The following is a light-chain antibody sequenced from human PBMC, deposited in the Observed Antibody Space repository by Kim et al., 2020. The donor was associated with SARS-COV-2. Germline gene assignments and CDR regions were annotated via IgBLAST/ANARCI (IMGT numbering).Light chain of an antibody. CDR2: SND. J-gene: IGLJ3*02. CDR1: SSTFGGNH. V-gene: IGLV1-47*02. CDR3: AAWDDGLRGRV. Sequence: GHRTTVAVYGSSSTFGGNHVYWYKQFPGTAPNVLVYSNDQGPSGVPDRFSGSKSGTSASLAISGLRSEDEADYYGAAWDDGLRGRVFGGGTQLTVL.